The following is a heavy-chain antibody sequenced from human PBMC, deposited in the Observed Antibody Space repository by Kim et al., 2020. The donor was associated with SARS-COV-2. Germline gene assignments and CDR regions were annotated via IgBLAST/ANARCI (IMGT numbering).Heavy chain of an antibody. Sequence: GGSLRLSCAASGFTFSSYGMHWVRQAPGKGLDWVAVIWYDGSDKYYSDSVKGRFTISRDNSKNMLYLQMNSLRAEDTAVYYCTGFDMWGQGTMVTVSS. CDR1: GFTFSSYG. CDR2: IWYDGSDK. CDR3: TGFDM. J-gene: IGHJ3*02. V-gene: IGHV3-33*01.